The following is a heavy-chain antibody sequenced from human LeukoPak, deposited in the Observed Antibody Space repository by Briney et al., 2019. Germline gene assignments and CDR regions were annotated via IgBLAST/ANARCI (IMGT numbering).Heavy chain of an antibody. CDR2: IGSGGIST. V-gene: IGHV3-23*01. Sequence: PGGSLRLSCAASGFTFSSYAMTWVRQAPGKGLEWVSSIGSGGISTFHADSVKGRFTISRDNSKNTLYLQMNSLRAEDTAVYYCARDLTAAVDYWGQGTLVTVSS. CDR3: ARDLTAAVDY. J-gene: IGHJ4*02. CDR1: GFTFSSYA.